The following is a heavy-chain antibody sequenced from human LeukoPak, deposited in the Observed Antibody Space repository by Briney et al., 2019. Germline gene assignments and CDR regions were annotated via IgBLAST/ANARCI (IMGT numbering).Heavy chain of an antibody. V-gene: IGHV4-4*07. J-gene: IGHJ4*02. Sequence: SETLSLTCSVSGGSIRNYFWSWIRQPAGKGLEWIGRIYTSGSIDYNPSLRSRVTMSVDTSKNQFSLKLTSVTAADTAVYYCARLGIGVVPTAMLGDYYFDYWGQGTLVTVSS. D-gene: IGHD2-2*01. CDR3: ARLGIGVVPTAMLGDYYFDY. CDR2: IYTSGSI. CDR1: GGSIRNYF.